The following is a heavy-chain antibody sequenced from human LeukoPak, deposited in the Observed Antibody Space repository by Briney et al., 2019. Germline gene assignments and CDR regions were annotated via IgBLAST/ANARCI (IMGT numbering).Heavy chain of an antibody. Sequence: ASVTVSCTASGYTFTSYGISWVRQPPGQGLEWMGWISAYNGNTNYAQKLQGRVTMTTDTSTSTAYMELRSLRSDDTAVYYCAREADYYYYGMDVWGQGTTVTVSS. V-gene: IGHV1-18*01. CDR1: GYTFTSYG. D-gene: IGHD6-25*01. J-gene: IGHJ6*02. CDR2: ISAYNGNT. CDR3: AREADYYYYGMDV.